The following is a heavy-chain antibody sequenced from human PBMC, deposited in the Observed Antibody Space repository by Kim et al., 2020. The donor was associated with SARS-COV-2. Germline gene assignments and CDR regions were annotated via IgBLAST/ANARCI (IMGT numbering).Heavy chain of an antibody. V-gene: IGHV4-34*01. D-gene: IGHD3-22*01. CDR1: GGSFSGYY. CDR2: INHSGST. CDR3: ARGKGSSGYYYSFDY. Sequence: SETLSLTCAVYGGSFSGYYWSWIRQPPGKGLEWIGEINHSGSTNHNPSLKSRVTISVDTSKNQFSLKLSSVTAADTAVYYCARGKGSSGYYYSFDYWGQG. J-gene: IGHJ4*02.